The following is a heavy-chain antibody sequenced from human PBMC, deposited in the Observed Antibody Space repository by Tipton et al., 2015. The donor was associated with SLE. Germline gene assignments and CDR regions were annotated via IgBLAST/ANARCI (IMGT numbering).Heavy chain of an antibody. D-gene: IGHD4-17*01. CDR3: ARGSSYGEGADY. J-gene: IGHJ4*02. Sequence: SLRLSCAASGFTFSSYAMHWVRQAPGKGLEWVAVISYDGSNKYYADSVKGRFTISRDNSKNTLYLQMNSLRAEDTAVYYCARGSSYGEGADYWGQGTLVTVSS. V-gene: IGHV3-30-3*01. CDR2: ISYDGSNK. CDR1: GFTFSSYA.